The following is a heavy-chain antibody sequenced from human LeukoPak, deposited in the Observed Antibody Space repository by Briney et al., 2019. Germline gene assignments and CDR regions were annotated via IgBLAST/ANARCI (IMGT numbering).Heavy chain of an antibody. CDR1: GFTLRDYF. Sequence: GGSLRLSCAASGFTLRDYFMSWIRQPPGKGLERIAYSSETGTAYSYAASVKGRFTISRDNAKNSLFLQMDSLRADDTALYYCVRGGERTGNSYFDLWGRGTLVTVSS. CDR2: SSETGTAY. CDR3: VRGGERTGNSYFDL. V-gene: IGHV3-11*04. J-gene: IGHJ2*01. D-gene: IGHD2-8*02.